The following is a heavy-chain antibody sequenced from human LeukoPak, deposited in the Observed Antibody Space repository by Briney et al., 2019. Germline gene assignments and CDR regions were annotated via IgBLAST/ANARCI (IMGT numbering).Heavy chain of an antibody. CDR2: INSDGSST. J-gene: IGHJ4*02. CDR3: ERAGNNWNYLDY. V-gene: IGHV3-74*01. CDR1: GFTFSSYW. Sequence: PGGSLRLSCAASGFTFSSYWMHWVRQAPGKGLVWVSRINSDGSSTSYADSVKGRFTISRDNAKNTLYLQMNSLRAEDTAVYYCERAGNNWNYLDYWGQGALVTVSS. D-gene: IGHD1-20*01.